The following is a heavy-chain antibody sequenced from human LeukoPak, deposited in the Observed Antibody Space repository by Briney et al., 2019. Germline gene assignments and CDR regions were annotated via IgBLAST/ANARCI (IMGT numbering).Heavy chain of an antibody. J-gene: IGHJ4*02. Sequence: ASVKVSCKASGYTFTGYYMHWVRQAPGQGLEWIGWINPNSGGTNYAQKFQGRVTMTRDTSISTAYMELSRLRSDDTAVYYCTRDPATRGVPYWGQGTLVTVSS. CDR3: TRDPATRGVPY. CDR1: GYTFTGYY. V-gene: IGHV1-2*02. D-gene: IGHD3-16*01. CDR2: INPNSGGT.